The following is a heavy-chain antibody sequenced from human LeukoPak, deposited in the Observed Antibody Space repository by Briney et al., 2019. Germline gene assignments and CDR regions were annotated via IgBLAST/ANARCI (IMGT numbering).Heavy chain of an antibody. J-gene: IGHJ4*02. CDR2: IYTSGNT. D-gene: IGHD3-22*01. V-gene: IGHV4-4*09. CDR3: ARLSPNYYDSSGILDY. CDR1: GGSISSYY. Sequence: PSETLSLTCAVSGGSISSYYWSWIRQPPGEGLEWIGYIYTSGNTNYNPSLKSRVTISVDTSKNQFSLKLSSVTAADTAVYYCARLSPNYYDSSGILDYWGQGTLVTVSS.